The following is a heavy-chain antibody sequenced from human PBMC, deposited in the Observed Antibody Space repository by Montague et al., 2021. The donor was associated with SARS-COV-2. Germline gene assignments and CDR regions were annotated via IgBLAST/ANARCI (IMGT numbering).Heavy chain of an antibody. J-gene: IGHJ4*02. CDR3: AKSADHNYFLDS. V-gene: IGHV4-28*01. CDR1: GYSISSSNW. Sequence: SETLSLTRAVSGYSISSSNWGGWIRQAPGRGLEWIGYIYHTGSTYYNPSLKSRVTMSVDKSNNLFSLELSSVTAVDTAVYYCAKSADHNYFLDSWGQGTPVTVSS. CDR2: IYHTGST. D-gene: IGHD5-24*01.